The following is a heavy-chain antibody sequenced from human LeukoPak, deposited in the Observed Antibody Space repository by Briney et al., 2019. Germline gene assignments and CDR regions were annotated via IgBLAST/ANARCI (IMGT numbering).Heavy chain of an antibody. V-gene: IGHV3-23*01. CDR3: AAGRAVDY. Sequence: GGSLRLSCEASGFIFSRYGMTWVRQAPGKGLEWVSFISGSGGSTHFADSVKGRFTISRDNSKNTLYLQMNSLRAEDTAVYYCAAGRAVDYWGQGTLVTVSS. J-gene: IGHJ4*02. D-gene: IGHD2-15*01. CDR1: GFIFSRYG. CDR2: ISGSGGST.